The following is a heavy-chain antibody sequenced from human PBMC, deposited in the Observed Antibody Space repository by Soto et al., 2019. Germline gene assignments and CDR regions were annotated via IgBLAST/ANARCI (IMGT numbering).Heavy chain of an antibody. Sequence: GASVKVSCKASGYNFTSYGISWVRQAPGQGLEWMGWISPHNDRTKYARRFQDRVTMTTETPTSTVHMELGSLRSDDTAVYYCARDLYYSSGRYFDHDAFDIWGQGTVVTVSS. CDR3: ARDLYYSSGRYFDHDAFDI. J-gene: IGHJ3*02. D-gene: IGHD6-19*01. V-gene: IGHV1-18*01. CDR1: GYNFTSYG. CDR2: ISPHNDRT.